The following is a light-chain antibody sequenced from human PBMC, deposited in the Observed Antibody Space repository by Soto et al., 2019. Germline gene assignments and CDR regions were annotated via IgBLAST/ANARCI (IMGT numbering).Light chain of an antibody. CDR3: QQLNSYPLT. CDR1: QGISSY. CDR2: AAS. V-gene: IGKV1-9*01. J-gene: IGKJ4*01. Sequence: DIQLTQSPSFLSASVGDRVTITCRANQGISSYLAWYQQKPGKAPKLLIYAASTLQSGVPSRFSGSGSGTEFTLTISSLQPEDFATYYCQQLNSYPLTFGGGTKVESK.